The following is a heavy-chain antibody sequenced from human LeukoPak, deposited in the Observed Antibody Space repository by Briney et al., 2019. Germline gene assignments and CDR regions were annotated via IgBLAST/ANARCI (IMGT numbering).Heavy chain of an antibody. CDR2: IDISGGST. V-gene: IGHV3-23*01. D-gene: IGHD1-1*01. CDR1: GFAFSSHA. Sequence: GGSLRLSCAASGFAFSSHAMCWVRQAPGKGLEWVSSIDISGGSTYYADSAEGRFTTSRDNSKNTLYLQMNGLRVEDTALYYCANEVRPNDYWGQGTLVTVSS. CDR3: ANEVRPNDY. J-gene: IGHJ4*02.